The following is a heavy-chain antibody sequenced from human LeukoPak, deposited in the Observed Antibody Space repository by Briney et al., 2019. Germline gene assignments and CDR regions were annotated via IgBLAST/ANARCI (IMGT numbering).Heavy chain of an antibody. CDR3: ARFYGMDV. CDR2: ISAYNGNT. CDR1: GYTFTSYG. Sequence: ASVKVSCKASGYTFTSYGISWVRQAPGQGLEWMGWISAYNGNTNYAQKFQGRVTITADESTSTAYMELSSLRSEDTAVYYCARFYGMDVWGQGTTVTVSS. J-gene: IGHJ6*02. V-gene: IGHV1-18*01.